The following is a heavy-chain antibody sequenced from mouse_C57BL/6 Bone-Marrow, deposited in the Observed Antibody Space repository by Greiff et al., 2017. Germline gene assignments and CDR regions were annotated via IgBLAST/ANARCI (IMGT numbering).Heavy chain of an antibody. J-gene: IGHJ3*01. CDR1: GYTFTSYG. Sequence: QVQLQQSGAELARPGASVKLSCKASGYTFTSYGISWVKQRTGQGLEWIGEIYPRSGNTYYNEKFKGKATLTADNSSSTAYMELRSLTSEDSAVYFCARGGYDYDGFAYWGQGTLVTVSA. CDR2: IYPRSGNT. D-gene: IGHD2-4*01. V-gene: IGHV1-81*01. CDR3: ARGGYDYDGFAY.